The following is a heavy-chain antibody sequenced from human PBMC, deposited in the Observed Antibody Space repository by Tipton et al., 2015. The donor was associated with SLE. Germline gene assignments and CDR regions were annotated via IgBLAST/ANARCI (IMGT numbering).Heavy chain of an antibody. J-gene: IGHJ3*02. CDR2: INPSGGST. V-gene: IGHV1-46*01. Sequence: QLVQSGAEVKKPGASVKVSCKASGYTFTSYYMHWVRQAPGQGLEWMGIINPSGGSTSYAQKFRGRVTMTRDTSTSTVYMEMSSLRSEDTAVYYCAREGWFGELLDAFDIWGQGTVVTVSS. CDR1: GYTFTSYY. CDR3: AREGWFGELLDAFDI. D-gene: IGHD3-10*01.